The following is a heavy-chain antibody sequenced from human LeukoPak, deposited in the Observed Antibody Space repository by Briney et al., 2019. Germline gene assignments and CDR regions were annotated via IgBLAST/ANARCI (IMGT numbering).Heavy chain of an antibody. CDR3: ARSTRWFGELLSANNWFDP. V-gene: IGHV3-21*01. D-gene: IGHD3-10*01. CDR1: GFIFSSYW. Sequence: GGSLRLSCAASGFIFSSYWMAWVRQAPGKGLEWVSSISSSGSYIYYADSVKGRFTISRDNAKNSLYLQMNSLRAEDTAVYYCARSTRWFGELLSANNWFDPWGQGTLVTVSS. J-gene: IGHJ5*02. CDR2: ISSSGSYI.